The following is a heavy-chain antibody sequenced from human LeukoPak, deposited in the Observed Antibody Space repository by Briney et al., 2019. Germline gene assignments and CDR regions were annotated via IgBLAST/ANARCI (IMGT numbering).Heavy chain of an antibody. CDR3: ARVKTLIWFGESYFDY. J-gene: IGHJ4*02. D-gene: IGHD3-10*01. CDR2: IYSGGST. V-gene: IGHV3-NL1*01. Sequence: QTGGSLRLSCAASGFTFSSYGMHWVRQAPGKGLEWVSVIYSGGSTYYADSVKGRFTISRDNSKNTLYLQMNSLRAEDTAVYYCARVKTLIWFGESYFDYWGQGTLVTVSS. CDR1: GFTFSSYG.